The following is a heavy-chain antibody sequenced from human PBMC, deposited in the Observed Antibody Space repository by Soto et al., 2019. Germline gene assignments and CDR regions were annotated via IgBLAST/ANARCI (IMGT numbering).Heavy chain of an antibody. Sequence: SETLSLTCTVSGGSISSGGYYWSWIRQHPGKGLEWIGYIYYSGSTNYSPSLKSRVTIAIDTSKNQFSLKLNSVTAADTAVYYCAKGNGWYYYWGHGTLVTVSS. CDR3: AKGNGWYYY. J-gene: IGHJ4*01. CDR1: GGSISSGGYY. V-gene: IGHV4-61*08. D-gene: IGHD6-19*01. CDR2: IYYSGST.